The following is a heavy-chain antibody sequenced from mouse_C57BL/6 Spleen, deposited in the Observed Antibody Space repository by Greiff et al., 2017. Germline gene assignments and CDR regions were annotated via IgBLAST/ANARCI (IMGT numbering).Heavy chain of an antibody. CDR2: IRNKSSNYAT. Sequence: EVKLMESGGGLVQPKGSLKLSCAASGFTFNTYAMHWVRQAPGKGLEWVARIRNKSSNYATYYADSVKDRFTISRDDSQSMLYLQMNNLKTEDTAMYYCVRDRYYYSYWYFDVWGTGTTVTVSS. V-gene: IGHV10-3*01. J-gene: IGHJ1*03. D-gene: IGHD2-12*01. CDR3: VRDRYYYSYWYFDV. CDR1: GFTFNTYA.